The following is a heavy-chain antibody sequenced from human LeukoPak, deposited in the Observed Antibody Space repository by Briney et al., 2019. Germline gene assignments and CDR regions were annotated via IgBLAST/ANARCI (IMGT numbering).Heavy chain of an antibody. J-gene: IGHJ5*02. CDR1: GFTFSSYG. CDR3: AREGIVVVPAAILHWFDP. CDR2: IWYDGSNK. D-gene: IGHD2-2*01. Sequence: SLRLSCAASGFTFSSYGMHWVRQAPGKGLEWVAVIWYDGSNKYYADSVKGRFTISRDNSKNTLYLQMNSLRAEDTAVYYCAREGIVVVPAAILHWFDPWGQGTLVTVSS. V-gene: IGHV3-33*01.